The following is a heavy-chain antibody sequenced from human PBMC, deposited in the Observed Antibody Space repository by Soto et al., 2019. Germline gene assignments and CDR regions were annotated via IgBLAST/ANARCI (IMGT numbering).Heavy chain of an antibody. Sequence: GGSLRLSCAASGFTFSSYAMHWVRQAPGKGLEYLSTISRNGGSTYYANSVKGRFTISRDNSKNTLYLQMGSLRAEDMAVYYCAREGGSYYFDYWGQGTLVTVS. V-gene: IGHV3-64*01. CDR2: ISRNGGST. D-gene: IGHD1-26*01. CDR3: AREGGSYYFDY. J-gene: IGHJ4*02. CDR1: GFTFSSYA.